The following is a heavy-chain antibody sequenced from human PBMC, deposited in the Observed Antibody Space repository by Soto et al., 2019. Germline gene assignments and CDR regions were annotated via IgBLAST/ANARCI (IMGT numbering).Heavy chain of an antibody. Sequence: LRLSCAASGFTFSSYWMSWIRQPPGKGLEWIGYIYYSGSTYYNPSLKSRVTISVDTSKNQFSLKLSSVTAADTAVYYCAREPAAGPFDYWGQGTLVTVSS. D-gene: IGHD6-13*01. CDR1: GFTFSSYW. V-gene: IGHV4-30-4*08. CDR3: AREPAAGPFDY. CDR2: IYYSGST. J-gene: IGHJ4*02.